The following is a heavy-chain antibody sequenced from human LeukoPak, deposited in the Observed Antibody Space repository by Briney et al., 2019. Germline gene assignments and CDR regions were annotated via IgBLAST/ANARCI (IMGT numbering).Heavy chain of an antibody. CDR2: IIPILGIA. V-gene: IGHV1-69*04. D-gene: IGHD3-10*01. Sequence: SVKVSCKASGGTFSSYAISWVRQAPGQGLEWIGRIIPILGIANYAQKFQGRVTITADKSTSAAYMELSSLRSEVTAVYYCAREEYYGSGSYYNDYWGQGTLVTVSS. CDR1: GGTFSSYA. J-gene: IGHJ4*02. CDR3: AREEYYGSGSYYNDY.